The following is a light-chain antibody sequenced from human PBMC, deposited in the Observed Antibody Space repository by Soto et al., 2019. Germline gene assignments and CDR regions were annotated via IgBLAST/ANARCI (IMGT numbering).Light chain of an antibody. V-gene: IGKV1-39*01. Sequence: DIQMTQSPSSLSASVGDRVTIPCRASQNIANYLNWYQQKPGKAPKILIYAASTLQSGVPPRFSGSGSGSDFTLTISSLQPEDFATYYCQQSSSTPWTFGQGTKVEIK. CDR2: AAS. CDR3: QQSSSTPWT. CDR1: QNIANY. J-gene: IGKJ1*01.